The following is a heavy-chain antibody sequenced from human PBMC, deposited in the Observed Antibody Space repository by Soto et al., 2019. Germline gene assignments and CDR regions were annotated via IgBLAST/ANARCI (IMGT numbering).Heavy chain of an antibody. J-gene: IGHJ5*02. D-gene: IGHD3-3*01. Sequence: ASVKVSCKASGYTFTSYAMHWVRQAPGQRLEWMGWINAGNGNTKYSQKFQGRVTITRDTSASTAYMELSSLRSEDTAVYYCARDRGSYDFWSGYQNWFDPWGQGTLVTVSS. CDR2: INAGNGNT. CDR3: ARDRGSYDFWSGYQNWFDP. V-gene: IGHV1-3*01. CDR1: GYTFTSYA.